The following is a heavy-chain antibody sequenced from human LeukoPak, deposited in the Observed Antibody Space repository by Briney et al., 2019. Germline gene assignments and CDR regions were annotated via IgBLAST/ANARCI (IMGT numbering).Heavy chain of an antibody. V-gene: IGHV3-30*02. J-gene: IGHJ4*02. D-gene: IGHD3-22*01. Sequence: GGSLRLSCAASGFTFNNYGMHWVRQAPGKGLEWVAFIRYNGNNQYYADSVKGRFTISRDNSKNTLYLQMNSLRAEDTAVYYCARGGDDYYDSSGYYYPIDYWGQGTLVTVSS. CDR2: IRYNGNNQ. CDR3: ARGGDDYYDSSGYYYPIDY. CDR1: GFTFNNYG.